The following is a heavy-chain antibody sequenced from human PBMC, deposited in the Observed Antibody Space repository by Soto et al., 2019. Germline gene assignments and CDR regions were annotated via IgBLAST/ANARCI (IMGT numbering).Heavy chain of an antibody. CDR1: GFTFSSYA. V-gene: IGHV3-23*01. CDR2: ISGSGGST. Sequence: GGSLRLSCAASGFTFSSYAMSWVRQAPGKGLEWVSAISGSGGSTYYADSVKGRFTISRDNSKNTLYLQMNSLRAEDTAVYYCAKPFAPYCSSTSCYALFFYWGQGTLVTVSS. J-gene: IGHJ4*02. CDR3: AKPFAPYCSSTSCYALFFY. D-gene: IGHD2-2*01.